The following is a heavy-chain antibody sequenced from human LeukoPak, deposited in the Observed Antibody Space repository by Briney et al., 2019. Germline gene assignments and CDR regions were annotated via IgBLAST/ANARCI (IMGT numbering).Heavy chain of an antibody. CDR1: GFTFSSYW. CDR3: ARAKRGYSYGMFDY. CDR2: IKQDGSEK. Sequence: PGGSLRLSCAASGFTFSSYWMSWVRQAPGKGLEWVANIKQDGSEKYYVDSVKGRFTISRDNAKNSLYLQMNSLRAEDTAVYYCARAKRGYSYGMFDYWGQGTLVTVSS. V-gene: IGHV3-7*05. J-gene: IGHJ4*02. D-gene: IGHD5-18*01.